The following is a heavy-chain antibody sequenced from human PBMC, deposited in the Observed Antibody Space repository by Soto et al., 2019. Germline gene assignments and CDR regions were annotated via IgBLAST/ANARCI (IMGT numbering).Heavy chain of an antibody. Sequence: GGSLRLSCAASGFFCSSYDMSWVRQAPGKGLEWVSTILVDGRTFYVDSVKGRFTVSRDSSQNTVYLQMNSLTVGDTALYYCAKATATGGGAFDICGQGTMVTVSS. CDR1: GFFCSSYD. CDR2: ILVDGRT. D-gene: IGHD2-8*02. CDR3: AKATATGGGAFDI. J-gene: IGHJ3*02. V-gene: IGHV3-23*01.